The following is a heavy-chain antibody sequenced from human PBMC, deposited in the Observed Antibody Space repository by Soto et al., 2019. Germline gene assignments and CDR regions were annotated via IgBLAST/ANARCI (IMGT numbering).Heavy chain of an antibody. CDR1: GYTFSNYG. CDR2: INAYNGNT. Sequence: ASVKVSCKASGYTFSNYGIHWVRQAPGQRLEWMGLINAYNGNTKYSQKFQGRVTLTTDTSTSTVYMELRSLRSDDTAVYYCAREGVAPYYYYGMDVWGQGTPVTVSS. J-gene: IGHJ6*02. D-gene: IGHD5-12*01. CDR3: AREGVAPYYYYGMDV. V-gene: IGHV1-3*01.